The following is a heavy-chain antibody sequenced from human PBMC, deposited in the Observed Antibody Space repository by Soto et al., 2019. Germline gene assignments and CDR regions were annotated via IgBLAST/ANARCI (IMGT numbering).Heavy chain of an antibody. Sequence: EVQLVESGGGLVQPGGSLRLSCAASGFTFSSYWMSWVRQAPGKGLEWVANIKQDGSEKYYVDSVKGRFTISRDNAKNSLYLQMNSLRAEDTAVYYCARNSYGDYTPHYYYGMDVWGQGTTVTVSS. V-gene: IGHV3-7*03. J-gene: IGHJ6*02. CDR2: IKQDGSEK. CDR1: GFTFSSYW. D-gene: IGHD4-17*01. CDR3: ARNSYGDYTPHYYYGMDV.